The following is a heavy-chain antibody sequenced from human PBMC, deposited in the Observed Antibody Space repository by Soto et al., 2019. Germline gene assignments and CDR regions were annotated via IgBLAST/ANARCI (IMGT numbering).Heavy chain of an antibody. D-gene: IGHD3-3*01. J-gene: IGHJ6*02. Sequence: QVQLVQSGAEVKKPGSSVKVSCKASGGTFSSYAISWVRQAPGQGLERMGGIIPIFGTANYAQKFQGRVTITADESTSTAYMELSSLRSEDTAVYYCARGPYYDFWSGPYYGMDVWGQGTTVTVSS. CDR3: ARGPYYDFWSGPYYGMDV. V-gene: IGHV1-69*01. CDR1: GGTFSSYA. CDR2: IIPIFGTA.